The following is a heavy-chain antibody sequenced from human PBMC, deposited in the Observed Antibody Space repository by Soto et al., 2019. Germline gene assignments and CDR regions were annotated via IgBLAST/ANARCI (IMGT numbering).Heavy chain of an antibody. V-gene: IGHV4-34*01. CDR2: IIPTGST. CDR3: ARGGITMAWNYYYYGMDV. D-gene: IGHD3-10*01. Sequence: SETLSLTCAVSGASVSGQYWSWIRQPPGKGLEWVGEIIPTGSTTYNPSLKSRLSFSLDTSKNHFSLNLSSVSVADTAVYYCARGGITMAWNYYYYGMDVWGQGTTVTVSS. CDR1: GASVSGQY. J-gene: IGHJ6*02.